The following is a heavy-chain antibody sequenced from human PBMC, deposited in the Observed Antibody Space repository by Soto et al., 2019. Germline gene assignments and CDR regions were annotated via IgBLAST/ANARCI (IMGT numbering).Heavy chain of an antibody. CDR3: ARGLYDFWSGYLHSLGVSDS. J-gene: IGHJ4*02. V-gene: IGHV3-21*01. D-gene: IGHD3-3*01. Sequence: GGSLRLSCAASGFSFRAYSMNWVRQAPGKGLEWVASISSASSFIYYADSVRGRFTVSRDNANNSVFLQMTTLRVEDTAVYYCARGLYDFWSGYLHSLGVSDSWGQGTLVTVSS. CDR2: ISSASSFI. CDR1: GFSFRAYS.